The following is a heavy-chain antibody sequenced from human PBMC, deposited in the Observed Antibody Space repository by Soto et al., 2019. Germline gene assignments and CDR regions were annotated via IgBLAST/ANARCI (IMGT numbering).Heavy chain of an antibody. CDR1: GGSISSYY. D-gene: IGHD3-10*01. CDR2: IYNSGST. J-gene: IGHJ6*02. V-gene: IGHV4-59*01. Sequence: LSLTCTVSGGSISSYYWSWIRRPPGKGLEWIGYIYNSGSTHSNPSLQSRVTISVDTSKNQFSLKLSSVTAADTGIYYCARARITMVREVVKYNMDVWGQGTTVTVSS. CDR3: ARARITMVREVVKYNMDV.